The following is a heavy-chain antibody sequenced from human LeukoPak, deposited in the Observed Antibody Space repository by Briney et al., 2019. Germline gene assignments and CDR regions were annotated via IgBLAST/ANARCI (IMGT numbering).Heavy chain of an antibody. CDR1: GITLSNYG. CDR3: ARDESSGWFDY. CDR2: LSGSAGGT. V-gene: IGHV3-23*01. D-gene: IGHD6-19*01. J-gene: IGHJ4*02. Sequence: GGSLRLSCGVSGITLSNYGMSWVRQAPGKGLEWVAGLSGSAGGTNYADSVKGRFTISRDNSKNTLYLQMNSLRAEDTAVYYCARDESSGWFDYWGQGTLVTVSS.